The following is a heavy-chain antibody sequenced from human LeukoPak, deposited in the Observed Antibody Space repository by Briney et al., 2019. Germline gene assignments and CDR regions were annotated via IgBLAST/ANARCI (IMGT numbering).Heavy chain of an antibody. CDR3: ARTPAANYYYYMDV. V-gene: IGHV3-21*01. J-gene: IGHJ6*03. CDR1: GFTFSSYS. D-gene: IGHD2-2*01. Sequence: GGSLRLSCAASGFTFSSYSMNWVRQAPGKGLEWVSSISSSSSYIYYADSVKGRFTISRDNAKNSLYLQMNSLRAEDTAVYYCARTPAANYYYYMDVWGKGTTVTVSS. CDR2: ISSSSSYI.